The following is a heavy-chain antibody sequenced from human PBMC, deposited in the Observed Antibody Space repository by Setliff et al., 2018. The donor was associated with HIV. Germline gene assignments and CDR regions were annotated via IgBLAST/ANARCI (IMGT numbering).Heavy chain of an antibody. CDR2: IIPMFGTT. J-gene: IGHJ6*03. CDR3: ARVGEMATIGYSYYYMDV. D-gene: IGHD5-12*01. Sequence: AASVKVSCKASGVTFRRFAFSWVRQAPGQGLEWMGGIIPMFGTTNYAQKFQGRVTITADESTSTVYMELTSLRFEDTAVYYCARVGEMATIGYSYYYMDVWGKGTTVTVSS. V-gene: IGHV1-69*13. CDR1: GVTFRRFA.